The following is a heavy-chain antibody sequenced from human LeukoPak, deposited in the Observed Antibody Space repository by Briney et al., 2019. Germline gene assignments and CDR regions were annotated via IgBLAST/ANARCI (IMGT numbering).Heavy chain of an antibody. J-gene: IGHJ3*02. CDR1: GFTVSSYS. D-gene: IGHD5-12*01. V-gene: IGHV3-21*01. CDR2: ISSSSSYI. Sequence: GGSLRLSCAASGFTVSSYSMNWVRQAPGKGLEWVSSISSSSSYIYYADSVKGRFTISRDNAKNSLYLQMNSLRAEDTAVYYCARILGATSSAFDIWGQGTMVTVSS. CDR3: ARILGATSSAFDI.